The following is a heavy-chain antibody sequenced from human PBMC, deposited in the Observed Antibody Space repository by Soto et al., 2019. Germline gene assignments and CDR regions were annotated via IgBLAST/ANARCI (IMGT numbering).Heavy chain of an antibody. V-gene: IGHV4-34*01. CDR3: ARLGWIDY. J-gene: IGHJ4*02. D-gene: IGHD1-26*01. Sequence: QVQLQQWGAGLLKPSETLSLTCAVYGGSFSGYYWSWIRQPPGKGLEWIGEINHSGSTNYNPSLKSRVTVSVDTSKNQFSLKLSSVTAADTAVYYCARLGWIDYWGQGTLVTVSS. CDR2: INHSGST. CDR1: GGSFSGYY.